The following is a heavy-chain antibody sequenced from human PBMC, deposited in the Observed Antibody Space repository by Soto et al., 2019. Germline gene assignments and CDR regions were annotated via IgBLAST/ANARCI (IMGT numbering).Heavy chain of an antibody. CDR3: ARDRRYCSSTSCPFRKDTSPYGMDV. J-gene: IGHJ6*02. Sequence: EVQLVESGGGLVQPGGSLRLSCAASGFTFSSYEMNWVRQAPGKGLEWVSYISSSGSTIYYADSVKGRFTISRDNAKNSLYLQMNSLRAEDTAVYYCARDRRYCSSTSCPFRKDTSPYGMDVWGQGTTVTVSS. V-gene: IGHV3-48*03. CDR1: GFTFSSYE. CDR2: ISSSGSTI. D-gene: IGHD2-2*01.